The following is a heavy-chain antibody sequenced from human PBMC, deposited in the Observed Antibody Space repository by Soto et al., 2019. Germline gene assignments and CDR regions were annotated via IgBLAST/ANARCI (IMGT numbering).Heavy chain of an antibody. J-gene: IGHJ4*02. V-gene: IGHV5-51*01. Sequence: GESLKISCSGSGYSFSNYWVSWVRQMPWKGLEWMAIINGGDSDTRYSPSFQGQVTVSADKSIGTAYLQWNSLKASDTAIYYCARPDSNGWYQNWGQGTPVTVSS. D-gene: IGHD6-19*01. CDR1: GYSFSNYW. CDR3: ARPDSNGWYQN. CDR2: INGGDSDT.